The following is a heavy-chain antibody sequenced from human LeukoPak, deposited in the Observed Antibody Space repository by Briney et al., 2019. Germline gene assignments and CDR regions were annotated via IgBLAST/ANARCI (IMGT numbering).Heavy chain of an antibody. V-gene: IGHV3-7*01. CDR1: GFTTHYW. CDR3: VRDDGDV. J-gene: IGHJ6*04. Sequence: GGSLRLSCTASGFTTHYWLNWVRQSPGKGLEWVASINEDGSGKYSMDSVKDRVTISRDNAKNSLDLQINSLTVEDTAIYYCVRDDGDVWGKGTTVTVSS. CDR2: INEDGSGK.